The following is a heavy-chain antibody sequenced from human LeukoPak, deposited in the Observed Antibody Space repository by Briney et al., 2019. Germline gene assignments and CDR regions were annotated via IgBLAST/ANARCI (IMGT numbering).Heavy chain of an antibody. CDR2: ISSSGSTI. CDR1: GFTFRNYV. CDR3: ARTRITMIVGLASRFDY. J-gene: IGHJ4*02. D-gene: IGHD3-22*01. Sequence: GGSLRLSCAASGFTFRNYVIHWVRQAPGKGLEWVSYISSSGSTIYYADSVKGRFTISRDNAKNSLYLQMNSLRAEDTAVYYCARTRITMIVGLASRFDYWGQGTLVTVSS. V-gene: IGHV3-48*04.